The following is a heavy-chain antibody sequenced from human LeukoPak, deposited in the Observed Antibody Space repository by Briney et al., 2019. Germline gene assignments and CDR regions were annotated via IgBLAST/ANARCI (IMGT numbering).Heavy chain of an antibody. Sequence: GGSLRLSCAASGFVFNDYAMHWVRHAPGKGLEWVSLISGDGGRTYYADSVKGRFTISRDNSKNSLYLQMNSLRTDDTALYYCAKDTTRATTGAGWFDPWGQGTLVTVSS. CDR1: GFVFNDYA. CDR3: AKDTTRATTGAGWFDP. CDR2: ISGDGGRT. V-gene: IGHV3-43*02. D-gene: IGHD4-17*01. J-gene: IGHJ5*02.